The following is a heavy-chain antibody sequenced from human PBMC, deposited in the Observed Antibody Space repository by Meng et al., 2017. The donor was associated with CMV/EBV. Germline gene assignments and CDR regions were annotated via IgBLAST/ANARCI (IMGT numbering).Heavy chain of an antibody. D-gene: IGHD6-13*01. J-gene: IGHJ4*02. CDR2: IVVGSGNT. V-gene: IGHV1-58*01. CDR3: AAGEKAAAGSNLDY. Sequence: SVKVSCKASGFTFTSSAVQWVRQARGQRLEWIGWIVVGSGNTNYAQKFQERVTITRDMSTSTASMELSSLRSEDTAVYYCAAGEKAAAGSNLDYWGQGTLVTVSS. CDR1: GFTFTSSA.